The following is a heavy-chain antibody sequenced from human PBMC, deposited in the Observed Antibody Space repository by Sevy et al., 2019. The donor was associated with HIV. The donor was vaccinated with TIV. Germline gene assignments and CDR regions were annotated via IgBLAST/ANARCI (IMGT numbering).Heavy chain of an antibody. Sequence: ASLKVSCKVSGYTLSQSSMHWVRQAPGKGLEWMGSFDPEDGETLYAQKLQGRVTMTEDTSIDTAYMELNSLRSEDTAVYYCATTKDYYESSGCPFDYWGQGTLVTVSS. CDR1: GYTLSQSS. D-gene: IGHD3-22*01. CDR2: FDPEDGET. V-gene: IGHV1-24*01. J-gene: IGHJ4*02. CDR3: ATTKDYYESSGCPFDY.